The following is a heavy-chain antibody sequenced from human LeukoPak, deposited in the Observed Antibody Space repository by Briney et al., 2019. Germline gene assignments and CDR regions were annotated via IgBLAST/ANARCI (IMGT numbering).Heavy chain of an antibody. J-gene: IGHJ4*02. Sequence: GGSLRLSCAASGFTFSSYWMSWVRQAPGKGLEWVANIKQDGSEKYYVDSVKGRFTISRDNAKNSLYLQMNSLRAEDTAVYYCGRWGIEAAIDYWGQGTLVTVSS. CDR3: GRWGIEAAIDY. CDR1: GFTFSSYW. D-gene: IGHD2-2*01. V-gene: IGHV3-7*01. CDR2: IKQDGSEK.